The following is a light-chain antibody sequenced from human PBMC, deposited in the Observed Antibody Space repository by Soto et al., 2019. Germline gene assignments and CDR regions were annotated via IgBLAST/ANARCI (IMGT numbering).Light chain of an antibody. V-gene: IGKV3-11*01. CDR1: QSVSSY. CDR3: QQRSNWPRT. CDR2: DAS. Sequence: EIVLTQSPATLSLSPGERATLSCRASQSVSSYLVWYQHKPGQAPRLLIYDASNRATGIPARFSGSGSGTDFTLTISSLEPEDYAVYYCQQRSNWPRTFGGGTKVDIK. J-gene: IGKJ4*01.